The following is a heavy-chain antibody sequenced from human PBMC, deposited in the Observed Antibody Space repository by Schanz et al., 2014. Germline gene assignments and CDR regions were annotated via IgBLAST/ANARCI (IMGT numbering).Heavy chain of an antibody. V-gene: IGHV3-30*18. CDR1: GFSFSDYG. J-gene: IGHJ5*02. Sequence: QVQLVESGGSVVQPGRSLRLSCAGSGFSFSDYGMHWVRQAPGRGLEWVAVISYHGSEKYYADSVKGRFTISRDNSKNTLYLQMNSLRTEDTAVYFCAKELYSGSHYGWFDPWGQGTLVTVSS. CDR2: ISYHGSEK. D-gene: IGHD1-26*01. CDR3: AKELYSGSHYGWFDP.